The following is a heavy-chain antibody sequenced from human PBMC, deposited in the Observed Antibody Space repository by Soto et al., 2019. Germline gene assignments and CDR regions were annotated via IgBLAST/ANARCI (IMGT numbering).Heavy chain of an antibody. V-gene: IGHV4-59*01. Sequence: SETLSLTCTVSGGSISSYYWSWIRQPPGKGLEWIGYIYYSGSTNYNPSLKSRVTISVDTSKNQFSLKLSSVTAADTAVYYCARGDDPTGQYCFDYWGQGTLVTVSS. CDR2: IYYSGST. CDR3: ARGDDPTGQYCFDY. CDR1: GGSISSYY. J-gene: IGHJ4*02.